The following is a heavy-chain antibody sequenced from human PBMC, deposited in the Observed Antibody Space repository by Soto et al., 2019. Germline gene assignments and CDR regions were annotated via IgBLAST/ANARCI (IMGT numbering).Heavy chain of an antibody. CDR1: GYSFTSYW. Sequence: PVESLKISCKGSGYSFTSYWIGCVRQMPGKGLEWMGIIYPGDSDTRYSPSFQGQVTISSDKSISTAYLQWSSLKASDTAMYYCARRRDSSGYYPDDFDIWGRGTMVTVSS. V-gene: IGHV5-51*01. D-gene: IGHD3-22*01. CDR2: IYPGDSDT. J-gene: IGHJ3*02. CDR3: ARRRDSSGYYPDDFDI.